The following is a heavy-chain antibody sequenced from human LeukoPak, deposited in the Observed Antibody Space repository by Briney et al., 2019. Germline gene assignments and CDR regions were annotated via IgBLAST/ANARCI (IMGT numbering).Heavy chain of an antibody. CDR3: AKGAYCSGGRCYLGDLDY. CDR2: ISGSGGST. D-gene: IGHD2-15*01. V-gene: IGHV3-23*01. CDR1: GFTFSSYA. Sequence: PGRSLRLSCAASGFTFSSYAMNWVRQAPGKGLEWVSVISGSGGSTYYADSVKGRFTISRDNSKNTVHLQMNSLRAEDTAVYYCAKGAYCSGGRCYLGDLDYWGQGTLVTVSS. J-gene: IGHJ4*02.